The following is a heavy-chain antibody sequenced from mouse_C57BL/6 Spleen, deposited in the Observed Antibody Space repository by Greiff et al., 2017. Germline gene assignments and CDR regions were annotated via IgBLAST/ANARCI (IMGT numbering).Heavy chain of an antibody. Sequence: EVKLMESGGGLVQPGGSLSLSCAASGFTFTDYYMSWVRQPPGTALEWLGFIRNKANGYTTEYSASVKGRFTISRDNSQSILYLQMNALRAEDSATYYCARYRDGGSYRARGYAMDYWGQGTSVTVSS. D-gene: IGHD3-1*01. CDR1: GFTFTDYY. V-gene: IGHV7-3*01. CDR3: ARYRDGGSYRARGYAMDY. CDR2: IRNKANGYTT. J-gene: IGHJ4*01.